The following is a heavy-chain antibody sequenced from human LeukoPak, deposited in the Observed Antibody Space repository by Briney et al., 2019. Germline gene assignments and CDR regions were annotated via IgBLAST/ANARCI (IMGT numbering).Heavy chain of an antibody. CDR1: GLTFSDHY. J-gene: IGHJ5*02. D-gene: IGHD3-16*01. CDR2: IRNKANSYTT. Sequence: GGSLRLSCAASGLTFSDHYMDWVRQAPGKGLEWVGRIRNKANSYTTEYAASVKGRFTISRDDSKNSLYLQMNSLKTEDTAVYYCAISLVPWGQGTLVTVSS. V-gene: IGHV3-72*01. CDR3: AISLVP.